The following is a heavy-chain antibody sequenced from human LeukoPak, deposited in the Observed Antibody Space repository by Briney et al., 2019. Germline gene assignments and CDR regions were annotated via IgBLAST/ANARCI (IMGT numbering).Heavy chain of an antibody. CDR2: IYHSGST. J-gene: IGHJ4*02. V-gene: IGHV4-38-2*02. D-gene: IGHD6-13*01. Sequence: SIYHSGSTYYNPSLKSRVTISVDTSKNQFSLKLSSVTAADTAVYYCARVSAGIAAAELDYWGQGTLVTVSS. CDR3: ARVSAGIAAAELDY.